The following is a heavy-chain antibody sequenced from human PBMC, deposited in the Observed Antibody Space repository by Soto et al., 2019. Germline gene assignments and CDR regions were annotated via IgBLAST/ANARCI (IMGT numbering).Heavy chain of an antibody. CDR3: ALTIGMSVGRDKWFDP. CDR1: GFSLSTGGMC. Sequence: SGPTLVNPTQTLTLTCTFSGFSLSTGGMCVSWIRQPPGKALEWLALIDWDDDKYHSTSLRTRLTVSKDTSKNQVVLTMTNMYPVDTGTYFCALTIGMSVGRDKWFDPCG. D-gene: IGHD1-1*01. J-gene: IGHJ5*02. CDR2: IDWDDDK. V-gene: IGHV2-70*13.